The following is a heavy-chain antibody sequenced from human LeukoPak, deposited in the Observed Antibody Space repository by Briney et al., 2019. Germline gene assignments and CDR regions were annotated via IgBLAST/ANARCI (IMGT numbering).Heavy chain of an antibody. Sequence: PSETLSLTCAVYGGSFSGYYWSWIRQPPGKGLEWIGEINHSGSTNYNPSLKSRVTISVDTSKNQFSLKLSPVTAADTAVYYCARDSRGLPLGWGQGALVTVSS. CDR1: GGSFSGYY. V-gene: IGHV4-34*01. D-gene: IGHD2-15*01. J-gene: IGHJ4*02. CDR2: INHSGST. CDR3: ARDSRGLPLG.